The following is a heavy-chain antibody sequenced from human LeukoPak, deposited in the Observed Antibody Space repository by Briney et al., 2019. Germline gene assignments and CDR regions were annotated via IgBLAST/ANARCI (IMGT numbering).Heavy chain of an antibody. J-gene: IGHJ4*02. D-gene: IGHD3-22*01. CDR2: ISYDGSNK. CDR3: AKFKLYYYDSSGYPDY. V-gene: IGHV3-30-3*02. CDR1: GFTFSSYA. Sequence: GGSLRLSCAASGFTFSSYAMHWVRQAPGKGLEWVAVISYDGSNKYYADSVKGRFTISRDNSKNTLYLQMNSLRAEDTAVYYCAKFKLYYYDSSGYPDYWGQGTLVTVSS.